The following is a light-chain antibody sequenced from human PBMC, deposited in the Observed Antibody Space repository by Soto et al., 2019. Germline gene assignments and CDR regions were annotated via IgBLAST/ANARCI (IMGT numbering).Light chain of an antibody. CDR2: AAS. Sequence: DIQMTQSPSSLSASVGDRVTITCRASQSISSYLNWYQQKPGRAPKLLIYAASSLQGGVPSRFSGSGSGTDFTLTISSLQPEDFATYYCRQTYSTPPTFGQGTKVEIK. CDR3: RQTYSTPPT. J-gene: IGKJ1*01. CDR1: QSISSY. V-gene: IGKV1-39*01.